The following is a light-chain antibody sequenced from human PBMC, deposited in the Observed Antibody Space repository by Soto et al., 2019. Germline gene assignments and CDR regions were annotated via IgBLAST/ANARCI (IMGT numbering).Light chain of an antibody. V-gene: IGKV1-5*03. Sequence: DIQMTQSPSTLSASVGDRVIIICRASQSISSWLAWYQQKPGKAPKLLIYKASSLESGVPSRFSGSGSGTEFTLTISSLQPDDFATYYCQQYNSYSFGQGTKVDIK. J-gene: IGKJ1*01. CDR2: KAS. CDR1: QSISSW. CDR3: QQYNSYS.